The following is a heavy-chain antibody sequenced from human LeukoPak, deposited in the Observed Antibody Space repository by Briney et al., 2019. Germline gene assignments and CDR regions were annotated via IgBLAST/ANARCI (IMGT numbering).Heavy chain of an antibody. V-gene: IGHV3-21*01. CDR2: IGSTSTYM. CDR1: GFTFSGYS. D-gene: IGHD5-18*01. Sequence: PGGSLRLSCTASGFTFSGYSMSWVRQAPGKGLEWVSSIGSTSTYMYYADSVKGRFTISRDNAKNSLYLQMNSLRAEDTAVYYCARPPFMDAPMAFYWYSDLWGRGTLVTVSS. J-gene: IGHJ2*01. CDR3: ARPPFMDAPMAFYWYSDL.